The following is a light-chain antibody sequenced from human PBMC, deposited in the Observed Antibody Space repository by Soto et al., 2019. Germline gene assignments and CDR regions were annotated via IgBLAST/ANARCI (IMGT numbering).Light chain of an antibody. J-gene: IGLJ1*01. Sequence: QSVLTQPPSVSGAPGQRVTISCTGSSSNIGAGFDVHWYQQLPGAAPKLLIYGNSNRPSGVPDRFSGSKSGTSASLAITGLQAEDEADYYCQSYYSCLSASYVFGAGTKLTVL. V-gene: IGLV1-40*01. CDR1: SSNIGAGFD. CDR3: QSYYSCLSASYV. CDR2: GNS.